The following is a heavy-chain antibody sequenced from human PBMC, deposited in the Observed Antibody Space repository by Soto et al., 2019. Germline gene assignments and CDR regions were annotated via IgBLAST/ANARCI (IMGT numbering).Heavy chain of an antibody. D-gene: IGHD5-18*01. CDR3: AKHRLWLGKVGSAP. J-gene: IGHJ5*02. Sequence: SETLSLTCTVSGGSISSSSYCWGWIRQPPGKGLEWIGSIYYSGSTYYNPSLKSRVTISVDTSKNQFSLKLSSVTAADTAGYYCAKHRLWLGKVGSAPGGQGTLVPVS. V-gene: IGHV4-39*01. CDR1: GGSISSSSYC. CDR2: IYYSGST.